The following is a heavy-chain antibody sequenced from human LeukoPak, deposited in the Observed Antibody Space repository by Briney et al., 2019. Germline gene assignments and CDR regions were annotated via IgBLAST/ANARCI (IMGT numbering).Heavy chain of an antibody. CDR2: IYTSGST. CDR1: GGSISSYY. D-gene: IGHD1-26*01. CDR3: ARGAPRGYYYYYMDV. J-gene: IGHJ6*03. V-gene: IGHV4-4*07. Sequence: SETLSLTCTVSGGSISSYYWSWIRQPAGKGLEWVGRIYTSGSTNYNPSLKSRVTMSVDTSKTQSSLKLSSVTAADTAVYYCARGAPRGYYYYYMDVWGKGTTVTVSS.